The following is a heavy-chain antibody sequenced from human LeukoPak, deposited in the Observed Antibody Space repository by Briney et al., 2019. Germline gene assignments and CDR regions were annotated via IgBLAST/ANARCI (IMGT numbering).Heavy chain of an antibody. D-gene: IGHD6-13*01. J-gene: IGHJ6*01. V-gene: IGHV3-48*03. CDR2: ISSSGSTI. CDR3: PRAEVTSSWPVRYYSGMDV. CDR1: GFTFSSYE. Sequence: GGSLRLSCAASGFTFSSYEMNWVRQAPGKGLEWVSYISSSGSTIYYADSVKGRFTISRDNAKNSLYLQMNSLRAEDTAVYYWPRAEVTSSWPVRYYSGMDVGGKGPRSPSPQ.